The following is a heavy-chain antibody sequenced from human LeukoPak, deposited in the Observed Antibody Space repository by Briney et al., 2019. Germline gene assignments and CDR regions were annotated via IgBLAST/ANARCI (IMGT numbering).Heavy chain of an antibody. CDR2: INHSGST. Sequence: PSETLSLTCAVYGGSFSGYYWSWIRQPPGKGLEWIGEINHSGSTNYNPSLKSRVTISVDTSKNQFSLKLSSVTAADTAVYYCARGRGWFGELLTSYFDYWGQETLVTVSS. CDR1: GGSFSGYY. D-gene: IGHD3-10*01. J-gene: IGHJ4*02. V-gene: IGHV4-34*01. CDR3: ARGRGWFGELLTSYFDY.